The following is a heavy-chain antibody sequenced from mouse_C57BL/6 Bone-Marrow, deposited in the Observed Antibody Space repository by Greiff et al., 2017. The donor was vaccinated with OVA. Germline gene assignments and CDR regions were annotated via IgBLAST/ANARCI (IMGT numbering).Heavy chain of an antibody. Sequence: EVKVVESGGGLVKPGGSLKLSCAASGFTFSSYAMSWVRQTPEKRLEWVATISDGGSYTYYPDNVKGRVTISRDNAKNNLYLQMSHLKSEDTAMYYCARDRAYPYYFDYWGQGTTLTVSS. CDR3: ARDRAYPYYFDY. CDR1: GFTFSSYA. V-gene: IGHV5-4*01. CDR2: ISDGGSYT. D-gene: IGHD3-1*01. J-gene: IGHJ2*01.